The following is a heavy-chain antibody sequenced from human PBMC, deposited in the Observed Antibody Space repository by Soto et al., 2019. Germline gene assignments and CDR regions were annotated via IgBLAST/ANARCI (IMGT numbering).Heavy chain of an antibody. Sequence: PGGSLRLSCAASGSSFPNYPMHWVRQTPDKGLEWLAVISHDGVTKNSADSVKGHFSISRDNSRNRLYLDMNSLRTEDTAMYYCVRGGYSSSWERLDPWGQGTLVTVSS. D-gene: IGHD4-4*01. CDR1: GSSFPNYP. CDR3: VRGGYSSSWERLDP. J-gene: IGHJ5*02. CDR2: ISHDGVTK. V-gene: IGHV3-30-3*01.